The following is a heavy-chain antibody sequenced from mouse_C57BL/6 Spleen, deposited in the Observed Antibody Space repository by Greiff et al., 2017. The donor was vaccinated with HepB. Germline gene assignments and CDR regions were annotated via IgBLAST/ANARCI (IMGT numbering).Heavy chain of an antibody. CDR2: ISSGSSTI. CDR1: GFTFSDYG. Sequence: EVKLVESGAGLVKPGGSLKLSCAASGFTFSDYGMHWVRQAPEEGLEWVAYISSGSSTIYYADTVKGRYTISRDNAKNTLFLQMTSLRSEDTAMYYCARGGHYYCTMDYWGQGTSVTVSS. V-gene: IGHV5-17*01. CDR3: ARGGHYYCTMDY. J-gene: IGHJ4*01.